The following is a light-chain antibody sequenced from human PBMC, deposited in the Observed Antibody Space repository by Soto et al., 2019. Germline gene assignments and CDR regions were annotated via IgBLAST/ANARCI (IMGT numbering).Light chain of an antibody. Sequence: IQMHLSPSSLSASVGDRVTITCRASQGIRNDLGWYQQEPGKAPKLLIYAASSLESGVPSRFSGSGSGTDFTLTISSLQPEDFATYYCLQDYNYPWTFGQGTKVEI. J-gene: IGKJ1*01. CDR1: QGIRND. CDR3: LQDYNYPWT. CDR2: AAS. V-gene: IGKV1-6*01.